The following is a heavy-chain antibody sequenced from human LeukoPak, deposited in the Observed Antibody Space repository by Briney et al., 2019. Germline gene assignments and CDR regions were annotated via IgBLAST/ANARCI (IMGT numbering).Heavy chain of an antibody. D-gene: IGHD3-10*01. J-gene: IGHJ1*01. CDR2: INTDGSTT. CDR3: ASNVFGSVSV. Sequence: GGSLRLSCAASGFTFSTSWIHWVRQTPGKGLVWVSRINTDGSTTTYADSVKGRFTISRDNAKNALYLQMNSLRAEDTAVYYCASNVFGSVSVWGQGTLVTVSS. CDR1: GFTFSTSW. V-gene: IGHV3-74*01.